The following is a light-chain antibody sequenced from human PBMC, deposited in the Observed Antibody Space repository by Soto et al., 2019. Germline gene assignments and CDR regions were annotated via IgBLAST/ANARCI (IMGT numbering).Light chain of an antibody. V-gene: IGKV1-39*01. CDR1: QSISIY. CDR3: QQSYSTPRLT. CDR2: AAS. Sequence: IQMTQSPSSLSASVGDIVTITCRASQSISIYLNWYQQKPWKAPKLLIYAASSLQSGVPSRFSGSGSGTDFTPTISSLQPEDFATYYCQQSYSTPRLTFGGGTKVYIK. J-gene: IGKJ4*01.